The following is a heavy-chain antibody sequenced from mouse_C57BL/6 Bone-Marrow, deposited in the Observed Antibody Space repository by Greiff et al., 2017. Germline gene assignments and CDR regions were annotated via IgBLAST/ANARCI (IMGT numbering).Heavy chain of an antibody. CDR2: IDPENGDT. CDR3: TTCSYDYPFAY. J-gene: IGHJ3*01. Sequence: EVQLMESGAELVRPGASVKLSCTASGFNIKDDYMHWVKQRPEQGLEWIGWIDPENGDTEYASKFQGKATITADTSSNTAYLQLSSLTSEDTAVYYCTTCSYDYPFAYWGQGTLVTVSA. CDR1: GFNIKDDY. D-gene: IGHD2-4*01. V-gene: IGHV14-4*01.